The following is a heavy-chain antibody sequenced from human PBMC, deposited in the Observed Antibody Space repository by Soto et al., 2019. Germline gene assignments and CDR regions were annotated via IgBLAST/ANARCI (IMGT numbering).Heavy chain of an antibody. V-gene: IGHV3-30-3*01. CDR2: ISYDGSNK. D-gene: IGHD3-16*02. CDR3: ARDLAFVRGYYDYVWGSYRSSGPFDY. CDR1: GLPFSSYA. J-gene: IGHJ4*02. Sequence: GGSLSLSCAASGLPFSSYAIHGVRQAPGKGLEWVAVISYDGSNKYYADSVKGRFTISRDNSKNTLYLQMNSLRAEDTAVYYCARDLAFVRGYYDYVWGSYRSSGPFDYWGQGTLVTVS.